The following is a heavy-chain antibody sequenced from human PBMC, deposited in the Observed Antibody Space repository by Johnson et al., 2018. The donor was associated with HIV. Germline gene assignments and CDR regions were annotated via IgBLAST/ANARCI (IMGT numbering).Heavy chain of an antibody. V-gene: IGHV3-9*01. CDR3: AKDRDLAAAGTDAFDI. CDR1: GFTFDDYA. J-gene: IGHJ3*02. CDR2: ISWNSGSI. D-gene: IGHD6-13*01. Sequence: VYLVESGGGLVQPGRSLRLSCAASGFTFDDYAMHWVRQAPGKGLEWVSGISWNSGSIGYADSVKGRFTISRDNAKNSLYLQMNSLRAEDTALYYCAKDRDLAAAGTDAFDIWGQGTMVTVSS.